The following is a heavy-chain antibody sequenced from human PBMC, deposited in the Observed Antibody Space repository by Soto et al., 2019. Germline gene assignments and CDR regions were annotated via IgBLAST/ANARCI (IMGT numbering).Heavy chain of an antibody. CDR2: INTNKGNT. D-gene: IGHD3-22*01. CDR3: ARDWLLIQSCSRTGMDG. Sequence: QVQLVQSGYEVKKPGASVRVSCKASGYTFITYGLSWVRQAPGQGLEWVGWINTNKGNTNIAQKFQGRVTMTTDTSTSTADMALTGMRSDDTDVYYWARDWLLIQSCSRTGMDGWGQGTTVTVSS. V-gene: IGHV1-18*01. J-gene: IGHJ6*02. CDR1: GYTFITYG.